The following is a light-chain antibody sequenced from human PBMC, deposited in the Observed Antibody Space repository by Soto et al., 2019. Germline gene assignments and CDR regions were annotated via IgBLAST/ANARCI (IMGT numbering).Light chain of an antibody. V-gene: IGKV1-39*01. CDR2: LAS. Sequence: DIPMTQSPSSLSAFVGDRVIITCRASQSISIYLNWYQQKPGQAPKLLINLASTLQSGVPSRFSGGGSGTDFTLAISSLQPEDFATYYCQQVSSTPQTFGGGTKVEI. CDR1: QSISIY. CDR3: QQVSSTPQT. J-gene: IGKJ4*01.